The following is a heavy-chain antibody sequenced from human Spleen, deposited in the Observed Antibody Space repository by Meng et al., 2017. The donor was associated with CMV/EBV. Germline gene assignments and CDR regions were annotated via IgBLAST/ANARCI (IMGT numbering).Heavy chain of an antibody. J-gene: IGHJ4*02. Sequence: GESLKISCEASGFIFSSYAMDWVRQAPGKGLVWVSRINSDGNKITYADSVKGRFTISRDNAKNTLYLQLNSLRAEDTAVYYCARGLDSSSAGKLFDYWGQGTLVTVSS. CDR3: ARGLDSSSAGKLFDY. D-gene: IGHD3-22*01. V-gene: IGHV3-74*01. CDR1: GFIFSSYA. CDR2: INSDGNKI.